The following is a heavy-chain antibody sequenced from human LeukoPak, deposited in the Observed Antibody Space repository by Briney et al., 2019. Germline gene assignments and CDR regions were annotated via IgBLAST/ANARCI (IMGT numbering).Heavy chain of an antibody. V-gene: IGHV3-21*04. D-gene: IGHD5/OR15-5a*01. CDR2: ISSSSTYI. CDR3: AKARGSSVYEQFDY. J-gene: IGHJ4*02. Sequence: KAGGSLRLSCAASGFTFRTYTMNWVRQAPGKGLEWVSSISSSSTYIYYADSMKGRFTISRDNAKSSLYLQMNSLRADDTAVYYCAKARGSSVYEQFDYWGQGTQVTVSP. CDR1: GFTFRTYT.